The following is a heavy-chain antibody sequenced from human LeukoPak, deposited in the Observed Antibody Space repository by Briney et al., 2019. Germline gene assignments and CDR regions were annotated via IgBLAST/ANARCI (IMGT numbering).Heavy chain of an antibody. CDR1: GFTFSSYG. CDR2: IWYDGSNK. J-gene: IGHJ4*02. D-gene: IGHD6-13*01. CDR3: ARDDTNGIAHSGAFDY. Sequence: PGGSLRLSCAASGFTFSSYGMQWVRQAPGKGLEWVAVIWYDGSNKYYADSVKGRFTISRDNSKNTLYLQMNSLRAEDTAVYYCARDDTNGIAHSGAFDYWGQGTLVTVSS. V-gene: IGHV3-33*01.